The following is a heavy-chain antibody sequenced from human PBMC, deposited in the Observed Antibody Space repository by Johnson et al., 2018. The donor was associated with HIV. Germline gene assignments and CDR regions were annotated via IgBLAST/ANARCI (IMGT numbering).Heavy chain of an antibody. CDR3: ARASVQWELRDYDAFDI. V-gene: IGHV3-20*04. CDR1: EFTFDDYG. CDR2: INWNGGST. Sequence: LVESGGGLVQPGWSLRLSCAVSEFTFDDYGMSWVRQAPGKGLEWVSGINWNGGSTGYADSVKGRGTISRDNAKNSLYLQMNGLRAEDTALYYCARASVQWELRDYDAFDIWGQGTMVTVSS. D-gene: IGHD1-26*01. J-gene: IGHJ3*02.